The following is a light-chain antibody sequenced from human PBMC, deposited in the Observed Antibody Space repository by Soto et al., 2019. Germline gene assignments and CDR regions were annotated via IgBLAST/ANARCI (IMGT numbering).Light chain of an antibody. J-gene: IGKJ5*01. CDR2: DAS. V-gene: IGKV1-33*01. CDR1: QNINNY. CDR3: QHYETLPT. Sequence: IQLTQSPASLSSFLFDIVTITCQASQNINNYLNWYQQKPGRAPKLLIYDASNLEAGVPSRFRGSGSGTDFTFTISRLQTEDIATYYCQHYETLPTFGQGTRLEIK.